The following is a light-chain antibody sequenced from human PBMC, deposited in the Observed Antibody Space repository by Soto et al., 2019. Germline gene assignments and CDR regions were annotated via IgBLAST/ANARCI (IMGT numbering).Light chain of an antibody. CDR1: SSNIGSNT. Sequence: QSVLTQPPSASGTPGQRVTISCSGGSSNIGSNTVNWYQQLPGTAPNLLIYSNNQRPSEVPDRFSGSKSGTSASLAISGLQSEDEADYYCAAWDDTLNGVVFGGGTKLTVL. V-gene: IGLV1-44*01. CDR2: SNN. J-gene: IGLJ2*01. CDR3: AAWDDTLNGVV.